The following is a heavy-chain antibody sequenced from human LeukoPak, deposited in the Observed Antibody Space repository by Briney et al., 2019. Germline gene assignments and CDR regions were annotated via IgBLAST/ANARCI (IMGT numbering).Heavy chain of an antibody. J-gene: IGHJ6*03. CDR1: GGSISSSSYY. CDR2: IYYSGST. Sequence: SETLSLTCTVSGGSISSSSYYWGWIRQPPGNGLEWIGSIYYSGSTYYNPSLKSRVTISVDTSKNQFSLKLSSVTAADTAVYYCARATVAGQYYYYYYYMDVWGKGTTVTVSS. V-gene: IGHV4-39*07. D-gene: IGHD6-19*01. CDR3: ARATVAGQYYYYYYYMDV.